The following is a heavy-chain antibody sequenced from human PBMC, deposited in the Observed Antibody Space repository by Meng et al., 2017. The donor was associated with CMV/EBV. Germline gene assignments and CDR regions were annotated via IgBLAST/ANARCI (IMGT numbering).Heavy chain of an antibody. CDR2: ISSSSSYI. V-gene: IGHV3-21*01. D-gene: IGHD2-2*01. J-gene: IGHJ6*02. CDR3: ARVIVVVPAAIGGMDV. Sequence: GGSLRLSCAASGFTFSSYSMNWVRQAPGKGLEWVSSISSSSSYIYYADSVKGRFTISRDNAKNSLYLQMNSLRAEDTAVYYCARVIVVVPAAIGGMDVWGQGTTVTVS. CDR1: GFTFSSYS.